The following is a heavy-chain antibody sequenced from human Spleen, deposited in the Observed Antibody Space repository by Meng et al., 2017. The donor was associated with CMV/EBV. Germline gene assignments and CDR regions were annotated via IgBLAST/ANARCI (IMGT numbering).Heavy chain of an antibody. D-gene: IGHD3-22*01. CDR1: GFMFTDSY. J-gene: IGHJ4*02. Sequence: ASVKVSCKTSGFMFTDSYIHWVRQAPGQGLQWMGWIKPYNGGTDYAQEFEGRVTMSADTSSNTAYMELSSLRSGDTALYYCARAARVNYYDSRGYYLIFDFWGQGTLVTVSS. CDR3: ARAARVNYYDSRGYYLIFDF. CDR2: IKPYNGGT. V-gene: IGHV1-2*02.